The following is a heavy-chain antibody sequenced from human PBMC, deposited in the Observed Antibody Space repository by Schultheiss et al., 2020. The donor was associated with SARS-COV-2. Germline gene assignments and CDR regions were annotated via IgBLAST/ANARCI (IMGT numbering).Heavy chain of an antibody. J-gene: IGHJ5*02. Sequence: ASVKVSCKASGYTFTGYYMHWVRQAPGQGLEWMGWINPNSGGTNYAQKFQGRVTMTRDTSISTAYMELSRLRSDDTAVYYCARVLGDSSGWYSRGGWFDPWGHGTLVTVSS. D-gene: IGHD6-19*01. CDR3: ARVLGDSSGWYSRGGWFDP. CDR1: GYTFTGYY. V-gene: IGHV1-2*02. CDR2: INPNSGGT.